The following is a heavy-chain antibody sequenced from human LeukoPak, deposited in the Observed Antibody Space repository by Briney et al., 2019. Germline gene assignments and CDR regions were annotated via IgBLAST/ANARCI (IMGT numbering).Heavy chain of an antibody. V-gene: IGHV3-11*01. CDR2: ISSSGSTI. D-gene: IGHD3-22*01. Sequence: GGSLRLSCAASGFTFSDYYMSWIRQAPGKGLEWVSYISSSGSTIYYADSVKGRFTISRDNAKNSLYLQMNSLRAEDTAVYYCAKGRDYYDSTDWDYWGQGTLVTVSS. CDR1: GFTFSDYY. J-gene: IGHJ4*02. CDR3: AKGRDYYDSTDWDY.